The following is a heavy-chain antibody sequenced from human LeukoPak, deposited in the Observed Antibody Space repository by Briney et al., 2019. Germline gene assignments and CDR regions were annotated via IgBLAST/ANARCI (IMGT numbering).Heavy chain of an antibody. CDR3: ARGDIGSVDY. CDR1: GYTFTGYY. J-gene: IGHJ4*02. Sequence: GASVTVSCKASGYTFTGYYMHWVRQAPGQGLEWMGWIDPNSGDTNYAQKFQGRVTMTRDTSISTAYMELSRLRSDDTAVYYCARGDIGSVDYWGQGTLVTVSS. V-gene: IGHV1-2*02. D-gene: IGHD3-16*01. CDR2: IDPNSGDT.